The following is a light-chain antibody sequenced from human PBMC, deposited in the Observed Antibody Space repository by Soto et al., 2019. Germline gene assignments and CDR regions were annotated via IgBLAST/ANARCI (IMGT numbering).Light chain of an antibody. CDR1: QSVSSNY. Sequence: LTQSPGTLSLSPGERATLSCRSSQSVSSNYLAWYQQKPDLPPRILIYDVSGRATGIPDRFSGSGSGTDFTLTISRLEPEDFAVYYCQQYGSSPTFGQGTKVEIK. CDR3: QQYGSSPT. V-gene: IGKV3-20*01. CDR2: DVS. J-gene: IGKJ1*01.